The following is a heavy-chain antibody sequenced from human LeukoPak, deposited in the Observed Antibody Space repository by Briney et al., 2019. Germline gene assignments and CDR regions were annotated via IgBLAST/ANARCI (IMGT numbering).Heavy chain of an antibody. V-gene: IGHV4-34*01. J-gene: IGHJ4*02. D-gene: IGHD6-19*01. CDR2: IYYSGST. CDR1: GGSFSGYY. CDR3: AREYPGRVAGYLDY. Sequence: SETLSLTCAVYGGSFSGYYWTWIRQPPGKGLEWIGSIYYSGSTYYNPSLKSRVTISVDTSKNQFSLKLSSVTAADTAVYYCAREYPGRVAGYLDYWGQGTLVTVSS.